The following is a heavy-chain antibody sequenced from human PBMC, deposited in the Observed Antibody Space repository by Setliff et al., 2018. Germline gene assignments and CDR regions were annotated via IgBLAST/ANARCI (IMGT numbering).Heavy chain of an antibody. CDR1: GGSISSGTYY. CDR3: ARASSGWYSAYYYYMDV. Sequence: PSETLSLTCTVSGGSISSGTYYWNWVRRHPGKGLEWIGNIYNSGNTHYNPSLKSRVTISVDTSKNQLSLKLSSVTAADTAVYYCARASSGWYSAYYYYMDVWGKGTTVTVSS. J-gene: IGHJ6*03. D-gene: IGHD6-19*01. V-gene: IGHV4-31*03. CDR2: IYNSGNT.